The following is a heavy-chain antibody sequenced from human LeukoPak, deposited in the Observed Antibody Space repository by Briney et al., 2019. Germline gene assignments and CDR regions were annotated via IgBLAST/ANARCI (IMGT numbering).Heavy chain of an antibody. CDR1: GFTFTSYE. Sequence: GGSLRLSCAASGFTFTSYEMNWVRQAPGKGLEWVSYISSSGSSIYQADSVKGRFTISRDKAKNSLYLQMNSLRAEDTAVYYCARATSGSYLDYWGQGTLVTVSS. J-gene: IGHJ4*02. CDR2: ISSSGSSI. CDR3: ARATSGSYLDY. D-gene: IGHD1-26*01. V-gene: IGHV3-48*03.